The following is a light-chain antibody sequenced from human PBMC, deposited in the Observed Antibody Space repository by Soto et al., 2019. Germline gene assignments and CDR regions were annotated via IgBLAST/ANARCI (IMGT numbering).Light chain of an antibody. J-gene: IGKJ1*01. CDR1: QSVSSN. CDR2: GTS. Sequence: EIVMTQSPATLSVSPGERATLSCRASQSVSSNLAWYQQKPGQAPRLLIYGTSTRATGIPARFSCSASGTEYTLTISSLQSEDFAVYYCQHYNNWPRTFGQGTKVEIK. V-gene: IGKV3-15*01. CDR3: QHYNNWPRT.